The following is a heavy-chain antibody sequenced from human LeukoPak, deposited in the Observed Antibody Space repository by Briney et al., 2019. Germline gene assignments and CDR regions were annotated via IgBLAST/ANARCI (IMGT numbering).Heavy chain of an antibody. V-gene: IGHV3-30*04. CDR2: ISYDGSSK. CDR1: GFTFSSYA. J-gene: IGHJ5*02. CDR3: ATDGAGFDT. Sequence: GGSLRLSCAASGFTFSSYAIHWVRQAPGKGLEWVAFISYDGSSKSYADSVKGRFTISRDNSKNTLYLQMNSLRAEDTAVYYCATDGAGFDTWGQGVLVTVSS.